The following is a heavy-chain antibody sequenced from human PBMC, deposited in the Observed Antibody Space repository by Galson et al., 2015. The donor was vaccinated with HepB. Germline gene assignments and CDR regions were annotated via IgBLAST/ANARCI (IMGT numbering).Heavy chain of an antibody. CDR3: ARDQAARPDYFFDY. V-gene: IGHV3-30-3*01. Sequence: SLRLSCAGSGFTFGYNAVHWVRQAPGKGLEWVAVISYDGIHKYYADSVKGRFTISRDNSKNTLYLQMNSLRPDDTAVYYCARDQAARPDYFFDYWGQGTLVTVSS. J-gene: IGHJ4*02. D-gene: IGHD4/OR15-4a*01. CDR1: GFTFGYNA. CDR2: ISYDGIHK.